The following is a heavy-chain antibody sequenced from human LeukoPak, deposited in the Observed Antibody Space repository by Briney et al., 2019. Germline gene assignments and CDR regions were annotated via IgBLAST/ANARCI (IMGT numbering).Heavy chain of an antibody. CDR2: ISSSSGYI. CDR3: ARDWDIETFDI. J-gene: IGHJ3*02. D-gene: IGHD5-12*01. V-gene: IGHV3-21*01. CDR1: GFTFSSYS. Sequence: GSLRPSCAASGFTFSSYSMNWVRQAPGKGLEWVSSISSSSGYIYYADSVKGRFTISRDNAKNSLYLQMNSLRAEDTAVYYCARDWDIETFDIWGQGTMVTVSS.